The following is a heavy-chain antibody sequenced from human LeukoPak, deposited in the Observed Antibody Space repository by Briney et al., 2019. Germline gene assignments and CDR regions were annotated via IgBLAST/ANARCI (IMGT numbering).Heavy chain of an antibody. Sequence: ASMKVSCKTSGYIFTSYGISWVRQAPGQGLEWMGWISVHNGYTRYARKFQGRVTITTDTSTSTAYMDLRSLRSDDTAVYYCARDMRHCRNYDSNAYYYNFQYWGQGTRVTVSS. CDR3: ARDMRHCRNYDSNAYYYNFQY. D-gene: IGHD3-22*01. V-gene: IGHV1-18*01. J-gene: IGHJ4*02. CDR2: ISVHNGYT. CDR1: GYIFTSYG.